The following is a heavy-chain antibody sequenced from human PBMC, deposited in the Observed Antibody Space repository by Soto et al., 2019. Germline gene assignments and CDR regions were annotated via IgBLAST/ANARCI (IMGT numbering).Heavy chain of an antibody. Sequence: EVQLVESGGGLFQPGGSLRLSCAASGFTFSSYWMHWVRQAPGKGLVWVSRINSDGSITTYADSVKGRFAISRDNAKNTLSLQMNSLRVEDTAVYYCARDLGVGGTTSFDYWGQGILFTVSS. CDR3: ARDLGVGGTTSFDY. CDR1: GFTFSSYW. J-gene: IGHJ4*02. CDR2: INSDGSIT. V-gene: IGHV3-74*01. D-gene: IGHD1-26*01.